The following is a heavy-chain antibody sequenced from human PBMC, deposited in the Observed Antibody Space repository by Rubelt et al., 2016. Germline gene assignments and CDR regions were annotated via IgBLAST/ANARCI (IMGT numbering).Heavy chain of an antibody. CDR2: IKFDGTEK. CDR3: VRDVN. J-gene: IGHJ4*01. V-gene: IGHV3-7*03. CDR1: GFTFGTSW. Sequence: EVLLVEFGGGLVQPGGSLRLSCASSGFTFGTSWMNWVRQAPGKGPARVATIKFDGTEKYELDSVKGRFTISRDNAKNSLELQMNTLGAEDTAVYYCVRDVNWGRGTLVTVSS.